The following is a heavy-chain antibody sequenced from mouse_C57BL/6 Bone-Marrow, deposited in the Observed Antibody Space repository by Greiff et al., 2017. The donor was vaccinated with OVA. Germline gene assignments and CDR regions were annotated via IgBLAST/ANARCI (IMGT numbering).Heavy chain of an antibody. CDR2: IYPRSGNT. Sequence: VKLMESGAELARPGASVKLSCKASGYTFTSYGISWVKQRTGQGLEWIGEIYPRSGNTYYNEKFKGKATLTADKSSSTAYMELRSLTSEDSAVYFCARSGLLRPYYFGYWGQGTTLTVSS. CDR1: GYTFTSYG. D-gene: IGHD2-12*01. V-gene: IGHV1-81*01. CDR3: ARSGLLRPYYFGY. J-gene: IGHJ2*01.